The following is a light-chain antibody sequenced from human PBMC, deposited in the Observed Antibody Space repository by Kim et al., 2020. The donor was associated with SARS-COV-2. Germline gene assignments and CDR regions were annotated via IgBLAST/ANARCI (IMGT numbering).Light chain of an antibody. V-gene: IGKV1-39*01. Sequence: ASIGDRITIACRASHSGARYLNWYQQKPGKAPKLLIYDTSTLHSGVPSRCSGSGSGTDFTLTISGVQPDDFAIYFCQQSYTTPPYSFGQGTKLEI. J-gene: IGKJ2*03. CDR1: HSGARY. CDR2: DTS. CDR3: QQSYTTPPYS.